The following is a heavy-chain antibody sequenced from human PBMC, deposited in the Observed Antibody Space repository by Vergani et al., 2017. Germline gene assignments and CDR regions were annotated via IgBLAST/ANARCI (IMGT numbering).Heavy chain of an antibody. J-gene: IGHJ3*02. CDR3: ARDRVDCSSTSCYDAFDI. V-gene: IGHV3-74*01. D-gene: IGHD2-2*01. Sequence: EVQLLESGGGSAQPGESLRLSCVASGFTFSSYWMHWVRQAPGKGLVWVSRINSDGSSTSYADSVKGRFTISRDNAKNTLYLQMNSLRAEDTAVYYCARDRVDCSSTSCYDAFDIWGQGTMVTVSS. CDR1: GFTFSSYW. CDR2: INSDGSST.